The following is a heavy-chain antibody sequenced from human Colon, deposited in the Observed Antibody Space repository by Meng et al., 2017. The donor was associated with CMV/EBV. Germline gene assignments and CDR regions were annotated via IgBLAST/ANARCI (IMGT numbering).Heavy chain of an antibody. CDR2: INHSGGT. Sequence: QVQLQQWGAGLLKPSETLSLTCAVNGGSFSGYYWTWIRQSPGKGLEXIGEINHSGGTNYNPSLKSRVTISIDTSKNQFSLKVRSVTAADTAMYYCARNSRGDYWGQGTLVTVSS. J-gene: IGHJ4*02. V-gene: IGHV4-34*01. CDR1: GGSFSGYY. CDR3: ARNSRGDY. D-gene: IGHD2/OR15-2a*01.